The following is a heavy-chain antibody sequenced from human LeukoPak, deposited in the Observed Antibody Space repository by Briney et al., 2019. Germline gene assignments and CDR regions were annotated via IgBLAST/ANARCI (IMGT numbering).Heavy chain of an antibody. CDR1: GGSISSGDYY. CDR3: ARGWLGIVDY. V-gene: IGHV4-39*07. D-gene: IGHD6-19*01. CDR2: INHSGST. Sequence: PSETLSLTCTVSGGSISSGDYYWSWIRQPPGKGLEWIGEINHSGSTNYNPSLKSRVTISVDTSKNQFSLKLSSVTAADTAVYYCARGWLGIVDYWGQGTLVTVSS. J-gene: IGHJ4*02.